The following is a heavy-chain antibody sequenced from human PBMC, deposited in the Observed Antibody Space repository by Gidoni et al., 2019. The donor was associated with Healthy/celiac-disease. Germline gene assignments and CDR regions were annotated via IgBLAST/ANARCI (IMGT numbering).Heavy chain of an antibody. CDR1: GGSISSSNW. CDR2: IYHSGST. Sequence: QVQLQESGPGLVKPSGTLSLTCAVSGGSISSSNWCSWVRQPPGKGLEWIGEIYHSGSTNYNPSLKSRVTISVDKSKNQFSLKLSSVTAADTAVYYCARVKGGYCSGGSCYSLDYWGQGTLVTVSS. J-gene: IGHJ4*02. D-gene: IGHD2-15*01. V-gene: IGHV4-4*02. CDR3: ARVKGGYCSGGSCYSLDY.